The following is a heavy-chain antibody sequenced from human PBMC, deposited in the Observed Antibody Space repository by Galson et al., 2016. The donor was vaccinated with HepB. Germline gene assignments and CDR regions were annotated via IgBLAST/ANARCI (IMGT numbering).Heavy chain of an antibody. Sequence: SVKVSCKASGYTFTNHAMHWVRQAPGQSLEWMGWINTGKGNTKYSQKFQDRVTITRDTSASTGYMELSNLRSDDTAVYFCARLSTSGTYFGYWGQGVLVTVSS. D-gene: IGHD1-26*01. J-gene: IGHJ4*02. CDR2: INTGKGNT. CDR3: ARLSTSGTYFGY. V-gene: IGHV1-3*04. CDR1: GYTFTNHA.